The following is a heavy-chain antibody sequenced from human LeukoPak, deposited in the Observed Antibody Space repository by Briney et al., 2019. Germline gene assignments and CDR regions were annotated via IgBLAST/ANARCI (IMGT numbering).Heavy chain of an antibody. D-gene: IGHD3-10*01. CDR3: ARDAEFPFDY. Sequence: PGGSLRLSCAASGFTFSSYGMHWVRQAPGKGLEWVSSISSSSSYIYYADSVKGRFTISRDNAKNSLYLQMNSLRAEDTAVYYCARDAEFPFDYWGQGTLVTVSS. V-gene: IGHV3-21*01. CDR1: GFTFSSYG. CDR2: ISSSSSYI. J-gene: IGHJ4*02.